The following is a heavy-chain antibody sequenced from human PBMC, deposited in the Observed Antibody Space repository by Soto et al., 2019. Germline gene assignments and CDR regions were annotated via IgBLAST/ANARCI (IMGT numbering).Heavy chain of an antibody. D-gene: IGHD2-15*01. CDR3: ARDRCSGGSCYSDAFDI. J-gene: IGHJ3*02. CDR2: ISSSSSTI. V-gene: IGHV3-48*04. CDR1: GFTFSSYS. Sequence: GGSLRLSCAASGFTFSSYSMNWVRQAPGKGLEWVSYISSSSSTIYYADSVEGRFTISRDNAKNSLYLQMNSLRAEDTAVYYCARDRCSGGSCYSDAFDIWGQGTMVTVSS.